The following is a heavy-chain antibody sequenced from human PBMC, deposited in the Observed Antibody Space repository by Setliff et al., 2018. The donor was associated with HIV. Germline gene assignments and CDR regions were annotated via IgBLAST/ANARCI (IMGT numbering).Heavy chain of an antibody. D-gene: IGHD6-13*01. CDR1: GYTFTSYG. Sequence: AASVKVSCKASGYTFTSYGISWVRQAPGQGLEWMGWISAYNGNTNYAQKLQGRVTMTTDTSTSTAYMELSSLRSDDTAVYYCASSWSRVPYYGMDVWGQGTTVTVSS. CDR2: ISAYNGNT. V-gene: IGHV1-18*01. CDR3: ASSWSRVPYYGMDV. J-gene: IGHJ6*02.